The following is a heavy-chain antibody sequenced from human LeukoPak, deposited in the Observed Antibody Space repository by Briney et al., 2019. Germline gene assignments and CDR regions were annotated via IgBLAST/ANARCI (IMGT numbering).Heavy chain of an antibody. CDR1: GYTFTSYD. D-gene: IGHD6-19*01. CDR3: AKAAGGSHAYSSGPRGYFDY. Sequence: ASVKVSCKASGYTFTSYDINWVRQATGQGLEWMGWMNPNSGNTGYAQKFQGRVTITRNTSISTAYMELSSLRSEDTAVYYCAKAAGGSHAYSSGPRGYFDYWGQGTLVTVSS. CDR2: MNPNSGNT. V-gene: IGHV1-8*03. J-gene: IGHJ4*02.